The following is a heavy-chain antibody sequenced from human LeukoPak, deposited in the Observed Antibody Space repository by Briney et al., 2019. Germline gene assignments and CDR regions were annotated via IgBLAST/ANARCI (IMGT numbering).Heavy chain of an antibody. J-gene: IGHJ4*02. CDR1: GFTFSSCA. Sequence: GGSLRLSCAASGFTFSSCAMSWVRQAPGKGLEWVSTIIDSGNSLYYADSVEGRFTISRNNSKNTLYLQMNSLRAGDTAVYYCAKDPIFSGSYGVFDSWGQGTLVTVSS. CDR2: IIDSGNSL. CDR3: AKDPIFSGSYGVFDS. D-gene: IGHD1-26*01. V-gene: IGHV3-23*01.